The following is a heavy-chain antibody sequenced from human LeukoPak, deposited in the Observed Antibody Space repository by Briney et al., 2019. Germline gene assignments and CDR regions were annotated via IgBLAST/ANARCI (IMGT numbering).Heavy chain of an antibody. Sequence: VASVKVSCKASGYTFTSYAMHWVRQAPGQRLEWMGWINAGNGNTKYSQKFQGRVTITRDTSASTAYMELSSLRSEDTAVYYCARLCWGNQLADFDSWGQGTLVTVSS. J-gene: IGHJ4*02. CDR2: INAGNGNT. D-gene: IGHD3-10*02. CDR1: GYTFTSYA. V-gene: IGHV1-3*01. CDR3: ARLCWGNQLADFDS.